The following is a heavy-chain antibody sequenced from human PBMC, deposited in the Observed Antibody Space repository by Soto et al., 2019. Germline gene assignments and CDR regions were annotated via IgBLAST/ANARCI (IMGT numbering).Heavy chain of an antibody. CDR1: GGSISSSSYY. Sequence: QLQLQESGPGLVKPSETLSLTCTVSGGSISSSSYYWGWIRQPPGKGLEWIGSIYYSGSTYYNPSLKGRVTISVDTSKNPFSLKLTSVTAADTAVYYCARQEITMVRAFNWFDPWGQGTLVTVSS. CDR2: IYYSGST. V-gene: IGHV4-39*01. CDR3: ARQEITMVRAFNWFDP. J-gene: IGHJ5*02. D-gene: IGHD3-10*01.